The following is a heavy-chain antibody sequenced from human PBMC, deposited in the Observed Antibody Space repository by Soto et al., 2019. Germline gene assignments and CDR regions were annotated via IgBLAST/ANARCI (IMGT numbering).Heavy chain of an antibody. Sequence: ASVKVSCKTSGDSFNDYYIHWVRQAPGQGLEWMGWINPNGGATKYAQKFQGRVTVTTDTSTSTAYMELRSLRSDDTAVYYCARDGFLCTNGVCYRPAQQYYYYMDVWGKGTTVTVSS. CDR1: GDSFNDYY. J-gene: IGHJ6*03. V-gene: IGHV1-2*02. D-gene: IGHD2-8*01. CDR3: ARDGFLCTNGVCYRPAQQYYYYMDV. CDR2: INPNGGAT.